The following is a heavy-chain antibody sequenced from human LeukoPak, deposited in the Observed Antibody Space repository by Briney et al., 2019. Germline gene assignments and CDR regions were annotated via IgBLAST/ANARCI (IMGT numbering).Heavy chain of an antibody. CDR2: ITSSSANT. V-gene: IGHV3-48*01. J-gene: IGHJ3*02. CDR3: ARDLHYAFDI. CDR1: GFTFSSYS. Sequence: PGGSLRLSCPGSGFTFSSYSMNWVRQAPGKGLEWISYITSSSANTFYADSVKGRFTISRDNVKNSLFLQMNSLRVEDTAVYYCARDLHYAFDIWGQGSIVTVSS.